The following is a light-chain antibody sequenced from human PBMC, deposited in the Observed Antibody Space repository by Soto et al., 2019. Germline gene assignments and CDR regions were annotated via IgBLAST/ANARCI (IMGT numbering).Light chain of an antibody. J-gene: IGKJ5*01. CDR3: QQYNNWPIT. CDR1: QTLSTS. CDR2: HAS. V-gene: IGKV3-15*01. Sequence: EIVLTQSPGTLSLSPGERATLSCMASQTLSTSFIAWYQKKPGQAPRLIIYHASTRATGIPARFSGSGSGTEFTLTISSLQSEDFAVYYCQQYNNWPITFGQGTRLEI.